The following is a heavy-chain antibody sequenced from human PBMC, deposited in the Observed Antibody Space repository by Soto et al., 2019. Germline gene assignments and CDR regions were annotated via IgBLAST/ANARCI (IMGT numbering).Heavy chain of an antibody. CDR1: GYTFTSYA. CDR2: INAGNGNT. CDR3: ARVLPILFYCAASSAYIDS. D-gene: IGHD3-10*01. Sequence: GASVKVSCKASGYTFTSYAMHWVRQAPGQRLEWMGWINAGNGNTKYSQKFQGRVTITRDTSASTAYMELSSLRSEDTAVYYCARVLPILFYCAASSAYIDSCGLRTVVTVSS. V-gene: IGHV1-3*01. J-gene: IGHJ4*01.